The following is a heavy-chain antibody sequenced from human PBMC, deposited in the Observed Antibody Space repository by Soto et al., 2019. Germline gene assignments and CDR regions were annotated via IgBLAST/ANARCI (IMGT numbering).Heavy chain of an antibody. Sequence: GSLRLSCAASGFTFRSFTMNWVRQAPGKGLEWVSTISSNIAYIYYTDALRGRFTISRDNAKNSLHLQMNSLRAEDTAVYYCTRDASRDRSARGWFDPWGPGTLVTVSS. CDR2: ISSNIAYI. CDR3: TRDASRDRSARGWFDP. D-gene: IGHD3-10*01. V-gene: IGHV3-21*01. J-gene: IGHJ5*02. CDR1: GFTFRSFT.